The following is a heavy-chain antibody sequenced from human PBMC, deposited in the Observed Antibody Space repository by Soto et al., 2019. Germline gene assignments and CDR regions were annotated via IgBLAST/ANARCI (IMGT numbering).Heavy chain of an antibody. V-gene: IGHV3-7*01. CDR1: GIRFTSSW. CDR3: VSWADPPAADYSHY. D-gene: IGHD2-15*01. CDR2: INQDGGQK. Sequence: GGSLRLSCAASGIRFTSSWMSWVRQAPGKGLEWVAHINQDGGQKYYVDSAKGRFTISRDNAKTSLYLQMNSLRAEDTAVFYCVSWADPPAADYSHYWGQGPLLTLSS. J-gene: IGHJ4*02.